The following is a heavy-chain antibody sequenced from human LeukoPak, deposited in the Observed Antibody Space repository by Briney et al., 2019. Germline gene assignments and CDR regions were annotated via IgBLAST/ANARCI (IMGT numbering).Heavy chain of an antibody. Sequence: PGGSLRLSCVASGFTFSRYWMSWVRQAPGKGLEWVASIKHDGGVTHYADSVEGRFTISRDNAKNSLYLQMNSLRAEDTAVYHCARERVDDSAIDYWGQGTLVTVSS. CDR3: ARERVDDSAIDY. CDR1: GFTFSRYW. CDR2: IKHDGGVT. V-gene: IGHV3-7*01. J-gene: IGHJ4*02. D-gene: IGHD3-22*01.